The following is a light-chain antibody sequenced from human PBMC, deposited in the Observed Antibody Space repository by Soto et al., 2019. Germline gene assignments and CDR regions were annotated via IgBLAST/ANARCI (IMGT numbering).Light chain of an antibody. Sequence: QLVLTQPPSASGTPGQRVTISCSGSSSNIGSHIVNWYQQLPGTAPKFLMYDDNQRPSGVPDRFSGSRSGTSASLAISGLQSEDEADYYCAAWDDSLNGLVFGGGTKLTVL. CDR2: DDN. V-gene: IGLV1-44*01. CDR3: AAWDDSLNGLV. CDR1: SSNIGSHI. J-gene: IGLJ2*01.